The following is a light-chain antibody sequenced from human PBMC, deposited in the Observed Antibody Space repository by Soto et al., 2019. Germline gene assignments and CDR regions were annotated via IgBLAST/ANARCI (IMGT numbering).Light chain of an antibody. Sequence: EIVLPQSPGTLSLSPGERSTLAFSSSQSVGYKYLAWYLQTPGQAPRLLIYGASNRATGVPARISGSVSGTEFTLTISTLQSEDFAIYYCQHYNNWPPWTFGQGTKVDIK. CDR3: QHYNNWPPWT. V-gene: IGKV3-15*01. CDR1: QSVGYKY. J-gene: IGKJ1*01. CDR2: GAS.